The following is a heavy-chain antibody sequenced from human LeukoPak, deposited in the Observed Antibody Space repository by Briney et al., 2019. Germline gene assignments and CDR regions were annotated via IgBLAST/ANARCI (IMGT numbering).Heavy chain of an antibody. CDR3: AKGIRRYPEPSSWTCFDY. J-gene: IGHJ4*02. D-gene: IGHD6-13*01. CDR1: EFAFSTYD. Sequence: GGSLRLSCAASEFAFSTYDMSWVRQAPGKGLEWVSVISGSGGSTYYADSVKGRFTISRDNSKNTLCLQMNSLRPEDTAVYYCAKGIRRYPEPSSWTCFDYWGQGTLVTVSS. V-gene: IGHV3-23*01. CDR2: ISGSGGST.